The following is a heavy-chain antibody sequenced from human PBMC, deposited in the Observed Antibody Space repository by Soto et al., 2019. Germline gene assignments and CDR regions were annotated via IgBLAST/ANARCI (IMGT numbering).Heavy chain of an antibody. J-gene: IGHJ1*01. Sequence: PSETLSLTCTVSGGSISSYYWSWIRQPPGKGLEWIGDIYNSGSTNYNPSLKSRVTISLDTSKNQFSLKLTSVTAADTAVYFCARHLAIAAAERYFHHWGQGTLVTGSS. CDR1: GGSISSYY. V-gene: IGHV4-59*08. CDR3: ARHLAIAAAERYFHH. CDR2: IYNSGST. D-gene: IGHD6-13*01.